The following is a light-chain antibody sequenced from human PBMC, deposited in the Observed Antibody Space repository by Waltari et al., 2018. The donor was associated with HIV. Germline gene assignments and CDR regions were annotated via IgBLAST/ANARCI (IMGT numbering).Light chain of an antibody. J-gene: IGKJ1*01. CDR2: QIS. CDR3: MQSTQFPRS. V-gene: IGKV2-24*01. Sequence: DVVLTQTPLSSPVTVGQPASISFRSSQSLVHRDGNTYLNWLHQRPGQPPRLLIYQISKRFSGVPDRFSGSGAGTDFTLRISRVEVEDVGVYYCMQSTQFPRSFGQGTKVEIK. CDR1: QSLVHRDGNTY.